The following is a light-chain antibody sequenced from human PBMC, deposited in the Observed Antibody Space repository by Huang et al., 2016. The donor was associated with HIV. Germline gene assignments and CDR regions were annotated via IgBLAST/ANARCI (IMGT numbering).Light chain of an antibody. J-gene: IGKJ1*01. Sequence: EIVMTQSPATLSVSPGERATLSCRASQNINTNLAWYQQEPGQAPRLLIYGASTRATGIPTRFSGSGSGTHFTLTITSLQSGDFAVYFCQQYNNWPPWTFGQGTKVDIK. CDR1: QNINTN. V-gene: IGKV3-15*01. CDR3: QQYNNWPPWT. CDR2: GAS.